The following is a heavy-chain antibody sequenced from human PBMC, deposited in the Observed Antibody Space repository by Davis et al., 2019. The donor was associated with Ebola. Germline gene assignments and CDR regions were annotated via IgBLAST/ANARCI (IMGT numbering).Heavy chain of an antibody. CDR1: GFTFSSYA. Sequence: GGSLRLSCAASGFTFSSYAMSWVRQAPGKGLEWVSAISGSGGSTYYADSVKGRFTISRDNSKNTLYLQMNSLRAEDTALYYCAKLWDSYCSRTSCLDVWGQGTTVTVSS. CDR3: AKLWDSYCSRTSCLDV. CDR2: ISGSGGST. J-gene: IGHJ6*02. D-gene: IGHD2-2*01. V-gene: IGHV3-23*01.